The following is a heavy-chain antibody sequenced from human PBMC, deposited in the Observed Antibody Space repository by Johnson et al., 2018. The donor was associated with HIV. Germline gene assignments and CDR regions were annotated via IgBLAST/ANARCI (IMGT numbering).Heavy chain of an antibody. CDR2: IGTAGDT. Sequence: VQLVESGGGLIQPGGSLRLSCAASGFTVSSNYMHWVRQATGKGLERVSAIGTAGDTYYPGSVKGRFTISRENAKNSVYLQMNSLRAGDTAVYYCARGAMGAFDSWGQGTMVTVSS. D-gene: IGHD1-26*01. V-gene: IGHV3-13*01. CDR1: GFTVSSNY. J-gene: IGHJ3*02. CDR3: ARGAMGAFDS.